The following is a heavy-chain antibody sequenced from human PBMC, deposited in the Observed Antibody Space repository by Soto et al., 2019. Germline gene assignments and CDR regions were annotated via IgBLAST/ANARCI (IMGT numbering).Heavy chain of an antibody. J-gene: IGHJ5*02. Sequence: GESLKISCKGSGYSFTSYWISWVRQMPGKGLEWMGRIDPSDSYTNYSPSFQGHVTISAGKSISTAYLQWSSLKASDTAMYYCARESRYCSSTSCYTGWFDPWGQGTLVTVSS. CDR1: GYSFTSYW. CDR3: ARESRYCSSTSCYTGWFDP. D-gene: IGHD2-2*02. V-gene: IGHV5-10-1*01. CDR2: IDPSDSYT.